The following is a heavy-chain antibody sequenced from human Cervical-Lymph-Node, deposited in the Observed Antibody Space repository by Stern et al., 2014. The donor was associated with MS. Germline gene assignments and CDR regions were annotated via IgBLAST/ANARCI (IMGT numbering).Heavy chain of an antibody. Sequence: QVQLQESGPGLVKPSQTLSLTCTVSGASIKTIGYFWSWVRQPPGQCLEWIGFIAHSGVTFYNETLKSRVTLSQDTSANQFSLRLTSVTAADTALYFCMRGDYWGRGILVAVSS. CDR1: GASIKTIGYF. CDR2: IAHSGVT. J-gene: IGHJ4*02. CDR3: MRGDY. V-gene: IGHV4-31*03.